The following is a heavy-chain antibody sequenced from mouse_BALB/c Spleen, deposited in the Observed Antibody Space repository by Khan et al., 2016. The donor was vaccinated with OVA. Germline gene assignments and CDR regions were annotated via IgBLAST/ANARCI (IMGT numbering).Heavy chain of an antibody. D-gene: IGHD4-1*01. CDR3: VRDYWDVFAY. CDR1: GFTIKDTY. J-gene: IGHJ3*01. CDR2: IDTANGNP. V-gene: IGHV14-3*02. Sequence: VQLQQSGAELVKPGASVKLSCTASGFTIKDTYMHWVKRRPEQGLVWIGRIDTANGNPKYDPKFQGKATITADTSSNTAYLQLSSLTSEDAAVYYCVRDYWDVFAYWGQGTLVTVSA.